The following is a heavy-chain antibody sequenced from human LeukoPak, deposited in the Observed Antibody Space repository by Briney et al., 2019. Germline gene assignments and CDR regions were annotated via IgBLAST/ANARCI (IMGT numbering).Heavy chain of an antibody. CDR2: IYTSGST. CDR1: GNSISSGDYY. J-gene: IGHJ3*02. V-gene: IGHV4-61*02. Sequence: PSETLSLTCTVSGNSISSGDYYWSWIRQPAGKGLEWIGRIYTSGSTTYNPSLKSRVTISVDTSKNQFSLKLSSVTAADTAVYHCAGVAERWLQEQPTDAFDIWGQGTMVTVSS. CDR3: AGVAERWLQEQPTDAFDI. D-gene: IGHD5-24*01.